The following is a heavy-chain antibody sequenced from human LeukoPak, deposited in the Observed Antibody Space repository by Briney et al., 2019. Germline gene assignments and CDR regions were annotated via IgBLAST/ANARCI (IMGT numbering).Heavy chain of an antibody. Sequence: SETLSLTCTVSGGSISSGDYYWSWIRQPPGRGLEWIGYIYYSGSTYYNPSLKSRVTISVDTSKNQFSLKLSSVTAADTAVYYCARGPYSSSWADWYFDLWGRGTLVTVSS. V-gene: IGHV4-30-4*01. D-gene: IGHD6-13*01. CDR3: ARGPYSSSWADWYFDL. CDR2: IYYSGST. J-gene: IGHJ2*01. CDR1: GGSISSGDYY.